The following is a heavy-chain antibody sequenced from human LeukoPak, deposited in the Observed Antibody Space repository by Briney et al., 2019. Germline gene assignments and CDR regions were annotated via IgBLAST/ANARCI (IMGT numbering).Heavy chain of an antibody. CDR1: VYTFTIYG. CDR3: ARGVALYSSSWYFNLYFDD. J-gene: IGHJ4*02. CDR2: ISANNGNT. V-gene: IGHV1-18*01. Sequence: ASVTVSFTSSVYTFTIYGISWVRHPPGQGQERMGWISANNGNTTNSHKFHGRVTITTDTTTSTAYMELRSLRSDGTAVYYCARGVALYSSSWYFNLYFDDWGRGRLVTVSS. D-gene: IGHD6-13*01.